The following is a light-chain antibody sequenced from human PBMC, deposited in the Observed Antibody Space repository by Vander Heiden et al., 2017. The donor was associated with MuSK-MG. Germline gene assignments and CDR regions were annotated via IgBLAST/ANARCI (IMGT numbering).Light chain of an antibody. V-gene: IGLV1-44*01. CDR2: RNN. Sequence: SVLTQPPSASGTPGQRVTIACSGSSSNIGSNTVNWYQQLPGTPLKLLIYRNNQRPSGVPDRSSGAKSGTSASLAISGRQAEDEADYYCAAWDDSLVFGGGTKLTVL. J-gene: IGLJ2*01. CDR3: AAWDDSLV. CDR1: SSNIGSNT.